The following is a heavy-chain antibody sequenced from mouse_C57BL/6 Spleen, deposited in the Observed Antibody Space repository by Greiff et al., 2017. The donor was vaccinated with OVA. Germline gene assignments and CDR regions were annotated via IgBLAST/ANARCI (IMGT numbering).Heavy chain of an antibody. J-gene: IGHJ2*01. V-gene: IGHV5-6*01. Sequence: EVQGVESGGDLVKPGGSLKLSCAASGFTFSSYGMSWVRQTPDKRLEWVATISRGGSYTYYPDSVKGRFTISRDNAKNTLYLQMSSLKSEDTAMDYCARLRDLYFDYWGQGTTLTVSS. CDR1: GFTFSSYG. D-gene: IGHD3-1*01. CDR2: ISRGGSYT. CDR3: ARLRDLYFDY.